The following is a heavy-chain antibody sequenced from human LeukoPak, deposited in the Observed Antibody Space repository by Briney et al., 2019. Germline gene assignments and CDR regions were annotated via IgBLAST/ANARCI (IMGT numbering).Heavy chain of an antibody. CDR2: IYYSGST. D-gene: IGHD3-9*01. CDR1: GGSISSYY. CDR3: AKSYDILTGYPHAFDI. V-gene: IGHV4-59*01. J-gene: IGHJ3*02. Sequence: SETLSLTCTVSGGSISSYYWSWIRQHPGKGLEWIGYIYYSGSTNYNPSLKSRVTISVDTSKNQFSLKLSSVTAADTAVYYCAKSYDILTGYPHAFDIWGQGTMVTVSS.